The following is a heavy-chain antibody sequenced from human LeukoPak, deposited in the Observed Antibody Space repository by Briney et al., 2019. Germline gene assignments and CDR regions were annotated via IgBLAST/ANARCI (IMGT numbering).Heavy chain of an antibody. Sequence: SLRLSCVASGFTFSSYSMNWVRQAPGKGLEGVSYISGSIGTIYYADSVKGRFTTPRDNAKNSLYLQMNSLRAEDTAVYYCARRSEFGVLYYMDIWGKGTTVTVSS. J-gene: IGHJ6*03. CDR1: GFTFSSYS. V-gene: IGHV3-48*01. CDR2: ISGSIGTI. CDR3: ARRSEFGVLYYMDI. D-gene: IGHD3-16*01.